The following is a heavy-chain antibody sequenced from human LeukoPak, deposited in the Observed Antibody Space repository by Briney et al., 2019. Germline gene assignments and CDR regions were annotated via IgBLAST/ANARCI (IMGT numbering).Heavy chain of an antibody. CDR3: ARDRRKYYYGSGGYFDY. V-gene: IGHV3-74*01. D-gene: IGHD3-10*01. CDR2: INSDGSST. CDR1: GFTFSSYW. J-gene: IGHJ4*02. Sequence: GGSLRLSCAASGFTFSSYWMHWVRQAPGKGQVWVSRINSDGSSTSYADSVKGRFTISRDNAKNTLYLQMNSLRAEDTAVYYCARDRRKYYYGSGGYFDYWGQGTLVTVSS.